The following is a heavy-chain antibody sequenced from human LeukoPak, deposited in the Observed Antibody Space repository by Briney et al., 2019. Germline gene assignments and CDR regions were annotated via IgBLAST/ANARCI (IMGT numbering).Heavy chain of an antibody. J-gene: IGHJ3*02. V-gene: IGHV4-30-2*01. CDR1: GGSISSGGYY. D-gene: IGHD1-26*01. CDR3: ARGSRKWELLGYEAFDI. CDR2: IYHSGST. Sequence: PSGTLSLTCTVSGGSISSGGYYWSWIRQPPGKGLEWIGYIYHSGSTYYNPSLKSRVTISVDRSKNQFSLKLSSVTAADTAVYYCARGSRKWELLGYEAFDIWGQGTMVTVSS.